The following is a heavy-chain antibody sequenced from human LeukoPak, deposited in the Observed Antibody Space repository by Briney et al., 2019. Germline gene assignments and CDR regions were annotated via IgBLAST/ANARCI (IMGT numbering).Heavy chain of an antibody. V-gene: IGHV3-66*02. CDR2: IYSGGST. CDR1: GFTVSSNY. CDR3: ARDNEKHYYYYGMDV. J-gene: IGHJ6*02. D-gene: IGHD1-1*01. Sequence: PGGSLRLSCAASGFTVSSNYMSWVHQAPGKGLEWVSVIYSGGSTYYADSVKGRFTISRDNSKNTLYLQMNSLRAEDTAVYYCARDNEKHYYYYGMDVWGQGTTVTVSS.